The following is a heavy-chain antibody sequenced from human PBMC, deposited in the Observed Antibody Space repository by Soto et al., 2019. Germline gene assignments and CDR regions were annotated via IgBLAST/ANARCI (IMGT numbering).Heavy chain of an antibody. D-gene: IGHD6-13*01. CDR1: GYTFTSYG. CDR3: AIGPRSSSWYYFDY. V-gene: IGHV1-18*04. J-gene: IGHJ4*02. Sequence: ASVKVSCKASGYTFTSYGISWVRQAPGQGLEWMGWISAYNGNTNYAQKLQGRVTMTTDTSTSTAYMELRSLRSDDTAVYYCAIGPRSSSWYYFDYWGQGTLVTVSS. CDR2: ISAYNGNT.